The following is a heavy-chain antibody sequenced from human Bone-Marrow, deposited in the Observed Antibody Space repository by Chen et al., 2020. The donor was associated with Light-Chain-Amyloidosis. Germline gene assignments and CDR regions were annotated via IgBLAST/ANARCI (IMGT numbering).Heavy chain of an antibody. CDR2: IYPDDSDA. CDR3: ARRRDGYNFDY. Sequence: ESLKISCMGSGYTFPNYWIGWVRQMPGKGLEWMGVIYPDDSDARYSPSFEGQVTISADKSIPTAXLQWRSLKASDTAMYYCARRRDGYNFDYWGQGTLVTVSS. CDR1: GYTFPNYW. D-gene: IGHD5-12*01. V-gene: IGHV5-51*01. J-gene: IGHJ4*02.